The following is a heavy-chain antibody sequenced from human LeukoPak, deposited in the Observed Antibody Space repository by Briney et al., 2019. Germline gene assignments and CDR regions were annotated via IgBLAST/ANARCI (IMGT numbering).Heavy chain of an antibody. J-gene: IGHJ5*02. CDR2: ISSNGGST. Sequence: GGSLRLSCVVSGFTFSNYAMHWVRQAPGKGLEYVSAISSNGGSTYYANSVKGRFTISRDNSKNTLYLQMGSLRAEDMAVYYCARAVDDILTGFNWFDPWGQGTLVTVSS. V-gene: IGHV3-64*01. CDR1: GFTFSNYA. CDR3: ARAVDDILTGFNWFDP. D-gene: IGHD3-9*01.